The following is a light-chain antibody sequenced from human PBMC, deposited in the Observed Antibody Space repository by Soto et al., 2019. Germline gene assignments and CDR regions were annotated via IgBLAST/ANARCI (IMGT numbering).Light chain of an antibody. J-gene: IGKJ2*01. Sequence: DIPMTQSPSSLSASVGDRVTITCRASQSISSYLNWYQQKPGKAPKLLIYAASSLQSGVPSRFSGSGSGTDFTLTISSLQPEDFATYYCQQSYSTLAMHTFGQGTKLEIK. CDR3: QQSYSTLAMHT. CDR2: AAS. V-gene: IGKV1-39*01. CDR1: QSISSY.